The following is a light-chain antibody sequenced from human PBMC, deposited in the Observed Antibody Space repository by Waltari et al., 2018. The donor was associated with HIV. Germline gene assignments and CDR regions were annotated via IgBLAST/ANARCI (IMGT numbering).Light chain of an antibody. CDR2: QGT. J-gene: IGLJ2*01. Sequence: SYELTQPPSVSVSPGQTARIPCSGDNLGDKYACWYQQKSGQSPVLVIYQGTKRPSGIPERFSGSNSGNTATLTISGTQAMDEADYYCQAWDSSTAVLFGGGTKLTVL. V-gene: IGLV3-1*01. CDR3: QAWDSSTAVL. CDR1: NLGDKY.